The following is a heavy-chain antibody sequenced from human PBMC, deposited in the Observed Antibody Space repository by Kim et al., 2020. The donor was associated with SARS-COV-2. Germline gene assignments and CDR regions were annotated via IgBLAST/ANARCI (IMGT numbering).Heavy chain of an antibody. V-gene: IGHV1-46*01. D-gene: IGHD6-19*01. CDR2: INPSGGST. J-gene: IGHJ4*02. CDR3: ARGSHLVKIAVASYFDY. Sequence: ASVKVSCKASGYTFTSYYMHWVRQAPGQGLEWMGIINPSGGSTSYAQKFQGRVTMTRDTSTSTVYMELSSLRSEDTAVYYCARGSHLVKIAVASYFDYWGQGTLVTVSS. CDR1: GYTFTSYY.